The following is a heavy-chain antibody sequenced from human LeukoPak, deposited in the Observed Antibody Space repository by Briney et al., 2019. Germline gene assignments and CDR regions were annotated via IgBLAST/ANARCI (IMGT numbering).Heavy chain of an antibody. Sequence: GGSPRLSCAASGFTFSSYYMHWVRQAPGKGLEYVSAISPSGESTYYTNSVKGRFTISRDNSKNTLYLQMGSLSAEDMAVYYCARVGHNDAFDIWGQGTMVIVSS. CDR1: GFTFSSYY. J-gene: IGHJ3*02. CDR3: ARVGHNDAFDI. V-gene: IGHV3-64*01. CDR2: ISPSGEST.